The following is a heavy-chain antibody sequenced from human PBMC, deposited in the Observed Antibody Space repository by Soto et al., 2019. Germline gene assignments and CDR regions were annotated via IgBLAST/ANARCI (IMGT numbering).Heavy chain of an antibody. J-gene: IGHJ4*02. CDR2: FDPEDGET. V-gene: IGHV1-24*01. CDR3: ATWALIAAAGFFDY. D-gene: IGHD6-13*01. Sequence: ASVKVSCKVSGYTLTELSMHWVRQAPGKGLEWMGGFDPEDGETIYAQKFQGRVTMTEDTSTDTAYMELSSLRSEDTAVYYCATWALIAAAGFFDYWGQGTLVTVSS. CDR1: GYTLTELS.